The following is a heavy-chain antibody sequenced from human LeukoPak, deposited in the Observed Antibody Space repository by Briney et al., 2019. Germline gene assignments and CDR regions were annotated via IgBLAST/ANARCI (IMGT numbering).Heavy chain of an antibody. CDR3: AKGALPGIAAAGDAFDI. J-gene: IGHJ3*02. D-gene: IGHD6-13*01. V-gene: IGHV3-9*03. CDR2: ISCNSGSI. CDR1: GFTFDDYA. Sequence: GGSLRLSCAASGFTFDDYAMHWVRQAPGKGLEWVSGISCNSGSIGYADSVKGRFTISRDNAKNSLYLQMNSLRAEDMALYYCAKGALPGIAAAGDAFDIWGQGTMVTVSS.